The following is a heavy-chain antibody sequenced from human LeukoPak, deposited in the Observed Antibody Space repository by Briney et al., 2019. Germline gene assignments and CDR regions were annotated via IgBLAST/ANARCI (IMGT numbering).Heavy chain of an antibody. D-gene: IGHD1-26*01. Sequence: GASVKVSCKASGYTFTSYYMHWVRQAPGQGLEWMGIINPSGGSTSYAQKFQGRVTMTRDTSTSTVCMELSSLRSEDTAVYYCARDRPLRVGATSPIYYFDYWGQGTLVTVSS. CDR1: GYTFTSYY. CDR2: INPSGGST. J-gene: IGHJ4*02. V-gene: IGHV1-46*01. CDR3: ARDRPLRVGATSPIYYFDY.